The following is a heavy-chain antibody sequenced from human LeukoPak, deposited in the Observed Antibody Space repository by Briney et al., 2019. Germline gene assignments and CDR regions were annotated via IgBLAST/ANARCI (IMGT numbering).Heavy chain of an antibody. CDR3: ARGRSGWFTRAYYFDY. CDR1: GFTLSSYW. Sequence: GGSLRLSCAASGFTLSSYWMSWVRQAPGKGLEWVANIKQDGSEKYYVDSVKGRFTISRDNAKNSLYLQMNSLRAEDTAVYYCARGRSGWFTRAYYFDYWGQGTLVTVSS. J-gene: IGHJ4*02. CDR2: IKQDGSEK. V-gene: IGHV3-7*03. D-gene: IGHD6-19*01.